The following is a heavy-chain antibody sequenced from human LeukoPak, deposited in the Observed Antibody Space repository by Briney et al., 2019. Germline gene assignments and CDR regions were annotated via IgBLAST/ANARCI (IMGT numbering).Heavy chain of an antibody. Sequence: GESLKISCKGSGYSFTSYWIGWVRQMPGKGLEWMGIIYPGDSDTRYSPSFQGQVTISADKSISTAYLQWGSLKASDTAMYYCARCKRVLRFLDPLDYFDYWGQGTLVTVSS. CDR2: IYPGDSDT. CDR1: GYSFTSYW. V-gene: IGHV5-51*01. CDR3: ARCKRVLRFLDPLDYFDY. D-gene: IGHD3-3*01. J-gene: IGHJ4*02.